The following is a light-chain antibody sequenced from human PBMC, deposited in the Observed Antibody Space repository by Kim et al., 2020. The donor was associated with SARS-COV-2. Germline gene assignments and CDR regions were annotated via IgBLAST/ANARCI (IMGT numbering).Light chain of an antibody. V-gene: IGLV2-14*03. J-gene: IGLJ1*01. Sequence: QSALTQPASVSGSPGQSIAISCTGTSSDVGAYNYVSWYQHHPGKAPKLIIYDVDTRTSGVSDRFSGSKSGNTASLTISGLQAEDEADYYCSSYTSSSANVFGTGTKVSVL. CDR2: DVD. CDR1: SSDVGAYNY. CDR3: SSYTSSSANV.